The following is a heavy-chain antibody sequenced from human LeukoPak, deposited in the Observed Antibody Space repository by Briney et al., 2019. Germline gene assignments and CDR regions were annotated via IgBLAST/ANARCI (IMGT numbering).Heavy chain of an antibody. V-gene: IGHV3-30-3*01. J-gene: IGHJ4*02. CDR1: GFTFSSYA. D-gene: IGHD5-12*01. CDR2: ISYDGSNK. Sequence: PGGSLRLSCAASGFTFSSYAMHWVRQAPGKGLEWVAVISYDGSNKYYADSVKGRFTISRDNSKNTLYLQMNSLRAEDTAVYYCARGSSGYDFEYDLDYWGQGTLVTVSS. CDR3: ARGSSGYDFEYDLDY.